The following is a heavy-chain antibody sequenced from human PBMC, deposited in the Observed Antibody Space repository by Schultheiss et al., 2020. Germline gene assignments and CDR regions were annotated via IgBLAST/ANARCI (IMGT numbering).Heavy chain of an antibody. J-gene: IGHJ5*02. CDR1: GYTFTSYY. CDR2: MNPNSGNT. V-gene: IGHV1-2*02. CDR3: ARGGLGKGVFDP. Sequence: ASVKVSCKASGYTFTSYYMHWVRQAPGKGLEWMGWMNPNSGNTGYAQKFQGRVTMTRDTSISTAYMELSRLRSDDTAVYYCARGGLGKGVFDPWGQGTLVTVSS. D-gene: IGHD3-16*01.